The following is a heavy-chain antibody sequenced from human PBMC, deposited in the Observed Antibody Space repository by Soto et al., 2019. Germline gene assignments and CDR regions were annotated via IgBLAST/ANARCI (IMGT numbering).Heavy chain of an antibody. Sequence: PGGSLRLSCAASGLTFRSYGRRWVRQAPGKGLEWVSAISQSAGGNTYYADSVKGRFTISRDESKNTLYLQMDSLRPEDTAQYYCAGWNYDYWGQGTKVTASS. CDR1: GLTFRSYG. J-gene: IGHJ4*02. D-gene: IGHD1-7*01. CDR3: AGWNYDY. CDR2: ISQSAGGNT. V-gene: IGHV3-23*01.